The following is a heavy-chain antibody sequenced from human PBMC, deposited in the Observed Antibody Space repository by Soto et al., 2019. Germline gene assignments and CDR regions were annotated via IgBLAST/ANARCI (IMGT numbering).Heavy chain of an antibody. CDR3: ARLNGYCIRGSCHGHYAMDV. CDR2: IYDSGST. V-gene: IGHV4-59*08. J-gene: IGHJ6*02. D-gene: IGHD2-15*01. CDR1: GGSISSYY. Sequence: PSETLSLTCTVSGGSISSYYWSWLRQPPGKGLEWIGYIYDSGSTLYNPSLRSRVTISVDRPNNQFSLNLSSVTAADTVVYYCARLNGYCIRGSCHGHYAMDVWGQGTTVTVSS.